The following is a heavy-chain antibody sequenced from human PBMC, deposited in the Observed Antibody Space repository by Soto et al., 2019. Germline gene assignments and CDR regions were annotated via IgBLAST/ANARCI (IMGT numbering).Heavy chain of an antibody. CDR1: GLSFSSSW. D-gene: IGHD1-1*01. Sequence: VQLVESGGGLVQPGGSLRLSCEVSGLSFSSSWMSWVRQAPGKGLEWVADINAVGSQVLYADSVKGRFTISRDNANNTVYLQMNNLRAEDTAVYYCGRVDWNPGGDWGQGTLVTVSS. CDR3: GRVDWNPGGD. J-gene: IGHJ4*02. CDR2: INAVGSQV. V-gene: IGHV3-7*01.